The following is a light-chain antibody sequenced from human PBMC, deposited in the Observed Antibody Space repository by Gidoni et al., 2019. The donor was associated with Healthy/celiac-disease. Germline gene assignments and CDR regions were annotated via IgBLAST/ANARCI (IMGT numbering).Light chain of an antibody. V-gene: IGKV3-15*01. CDR1: QSVSSN. Sequence: EIVMTQSPATLSVSPGERATLSCRASQSVSSNLAWYQQKPGQETRPLIYGASTRATGIPARFSGSGSGTEFTLTISSLQSEDFAVYYCQQYNNWRGTFGQGTKVEIK. J-gene: IGKJ1*01. CDR2: GAS. CDR3: QQYNNWRGT.